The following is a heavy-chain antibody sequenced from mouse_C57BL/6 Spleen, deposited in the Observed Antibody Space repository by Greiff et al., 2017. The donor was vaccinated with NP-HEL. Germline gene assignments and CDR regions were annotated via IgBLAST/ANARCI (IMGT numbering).Heavy chain of an antibody. CDR2: IDPSDSET. J-gene: IGHJ3*01. CDR3: ASIYDGYYGWFAY. CDR1: GYTFTSYW. V-gene: IGHV1-52*01. Sequence: QVQLKQPGAELVRPGSSVKLSCKASGYTFTSYWMHWVKQRPIQGLEWIGNIDPSDSETHYNQKFKDKATLTVDKSSSTAYMQLSSLTSEDSAVYYCASIYDGYYGWFAYWGQGTLVTVSA. D-gene: IGHD2-3*01.